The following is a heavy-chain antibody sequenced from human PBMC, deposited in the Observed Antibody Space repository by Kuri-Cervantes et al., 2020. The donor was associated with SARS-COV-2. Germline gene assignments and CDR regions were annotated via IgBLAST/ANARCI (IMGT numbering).Heavy chain of an antibody. V-gene: IGHV4-39*07. CDR2: IYYSGST. Sequence: SETLSLTCTVSGGSISSSSYYWGWIRQPPGKGLEWIGSIYYSGSTYYNPSLKSRVTISVDRSKNQFSLKLTSVTAADTAVYYCARLEIPLVAAAYAYWGQGTLVTVSS. J-gene: IGHJ4*02. CDR1: GGSISSSSYY. D-gene: IGHD6-13*01. CDR3: ARLEIPLVAAAYAY.